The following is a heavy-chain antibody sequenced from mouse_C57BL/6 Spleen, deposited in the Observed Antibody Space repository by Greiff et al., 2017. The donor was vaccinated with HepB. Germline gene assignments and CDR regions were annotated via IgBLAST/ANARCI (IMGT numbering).Heavy chain of an antibody. D-gene: IGHD2-5*01. V-gene: IGHV1-77*01. CDR3: ARRRPYYSNSYYFDD. Sequence: QVQLQQSGAELVKPGASVKISCKASGYTFTDYYINWVKQRPGQGLEWIGKIGPGSGSTYDNEKFTGKATLTADKSSSTAYRPLSSLTSEDSAVYFCARRRPYYSNSYYFDDWGQGTTLTVSS. CDR1: GYTFTDYY. J-gene: IGHJ2*01. CDR2: IGPGSGST.